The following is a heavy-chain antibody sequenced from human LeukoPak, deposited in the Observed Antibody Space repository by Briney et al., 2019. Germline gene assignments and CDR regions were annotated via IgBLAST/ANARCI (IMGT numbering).Heavy chain of an antibody. V-gene: IGHV3-30*02. Sequence: GGSLRLSCAASGFTFSSYGMHWVRQAPGKGLEWVAAIWYGGSNKYYADSVKGRFTISRDNSKNTLYLQMNSLRAEDTAVYYCAKGGRLGYCSSTSCYLDAFDIWGQGTMVTVSS. D-gene: IGHD2-2*01. J-gene: IGHJ3*02. CDR3: AKGGRLGYCSSTSCYLDAFDI. CDR2: IWYGGSNK. CDR1: GFTFSSYG.